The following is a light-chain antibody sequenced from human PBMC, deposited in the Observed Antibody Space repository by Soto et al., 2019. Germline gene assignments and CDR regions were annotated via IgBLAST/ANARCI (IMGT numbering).Light chain of an antibody. CDR1: QSVRSN. CDR3: QQYGVSPLT. CDR2: GAS. Sequence: EIVMTQSPATLSVSPGDRATLSCRANQSVRSNLAWYQQRPGQAPRLLIYGASTRAAGVPARFSGSGSGTEFTLTISSLQSEDFAVYYCQQYGVSPLTFGPGTKVEIK. V-gene: IGKV3-15*01. J-gene: IGKJ3*01.